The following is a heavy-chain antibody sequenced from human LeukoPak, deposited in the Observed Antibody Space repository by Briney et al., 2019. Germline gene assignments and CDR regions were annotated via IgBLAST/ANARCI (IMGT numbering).Heavy chain of an antibody. Sequence: SDTLALTRAFSVGSISSSNSWSWVRQPPGKGLEWIGEIYHSGRTNYNPALKRRHNISVDNSKNQFSLKLSAVTAPDTPVYYCARETLGDYVWGSYRYGGSHFDYWGQGTLVTVSS. D-gene: IGHD3-16*02. CDR1: VGSISSSNS. CDR2: IYHSGRT. V-gene: IGHV4-4*02. CDR3: ARETLGDYVWGSYRYGGSHFDY. J-gene: IGHJ4*02.